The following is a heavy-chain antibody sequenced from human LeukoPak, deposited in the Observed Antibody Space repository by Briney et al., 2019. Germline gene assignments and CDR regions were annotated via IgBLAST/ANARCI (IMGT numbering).Heavy chain of an antibody. J-gene: IGHJ4*02. V-gene: IGHV3-23*01. CDR1: GFTFSSYA. CDR2: ISGSGGST. Sequence: GGSLRLSCAASGFTFSSYAMSWVRQAPGKGLEWVSVISGSGGSTYYADSVKGRFTISRDNSKNTLYLQMNNLRAEDTAVYYCAKDRGCSGGSCYRPFDYWGQGTLVTVSS. CDR3: AKDRGCSGGSCYRPFDY. D-gene: IGHD2-15*01.